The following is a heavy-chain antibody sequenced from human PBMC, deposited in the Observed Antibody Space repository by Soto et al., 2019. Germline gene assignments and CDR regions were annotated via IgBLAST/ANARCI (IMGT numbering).Heavy chain of an antibody. Sequence: SLRLSCAASGFTFSSYAMHWVRQAPGKGLEWVAVISYDGSNKYYADSVKGRFTISRDNSKNTLYLQMNSLRAEDTALYYCAKDLDSSGWYRAAFDIWGQGTMVTVSS. D-gene: IGHD6-19*01. J-gene: IGHJ3*02. CDR3: AKDLDSSGWYRAAFDI. CDR1: GFTFSSYA. V-gene: IGHV3-30-3*01. CDR2: ISYDGSNK.